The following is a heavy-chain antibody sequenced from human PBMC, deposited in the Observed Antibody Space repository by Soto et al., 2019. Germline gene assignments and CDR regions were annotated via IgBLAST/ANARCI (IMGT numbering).Heavy chain of an antibody. J-gene: IGHJ5*02. CDR2: IRSKAYGGTT. CDR1: GFTFGDYA. Sequence: GGSLRLSCTASGFTFGDYAMSWFRQAPGKGLEWVGFIRSKAYGGTTEYAASVKGRFTISRDDSKSIAYLQMNSLKTEDTAVYYCTRGPGLLWFGESPPWLDPWGKGTLVTVS. D-gene: IGHD3-10*01. CDR3: TRGPGLLWFGESPPWLDP. V-gene: IGHV3-49*03.